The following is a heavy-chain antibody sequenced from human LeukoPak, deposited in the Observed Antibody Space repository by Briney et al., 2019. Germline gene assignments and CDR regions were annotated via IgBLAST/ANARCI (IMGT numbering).Heavy chain of an antibody. Sequence: SQTLSLTCTVSGGSISSGDYYWSWIRQPPWKGLEWIGYIYYSGSTYYNPSLKSRVTISVDTSKNQFSLKLSSVTAADTAVYYCASDTRSTSSTMYYYYYYMDVWGKGTTVTVSS. V-gene: IGHV4-30-4*08. CDR3: ASDTRSTSSTMYYYYYYMDV. CDR2: IYYSGST. CDR1: GGSISSGDYY. D-gene: IGHD2-2*01. J-gene: IGHJ6*03.